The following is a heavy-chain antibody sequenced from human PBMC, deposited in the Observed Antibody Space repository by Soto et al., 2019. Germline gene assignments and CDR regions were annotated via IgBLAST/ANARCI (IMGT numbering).Heavy chain of an antibody. D-gene: IGHD1-26*01. Sequence: QITLKESGPTLVKPTETLTLTCTFSGFSLTTREVCVGWIRQPPGKALEWLALIYWDDDKYYSSSLKTRLTITKDTSKNQVVLTMANMDPLDTATYYCARRPQGAYFRCFDTWGQGTLVTVS. CDR2: IYWDDDK. V-gene: IGHV2-5*02. CDR1: GFSLTTREVC. CDR3: ARRPQGAYFRCFDT. J-gene: IGHJ5*02.